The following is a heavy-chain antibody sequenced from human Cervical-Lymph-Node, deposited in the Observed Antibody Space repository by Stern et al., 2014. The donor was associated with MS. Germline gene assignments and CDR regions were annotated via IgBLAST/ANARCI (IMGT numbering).Heavy chain of an antibody. D-gene: IGHD3/OR15-3a*01. CDR1: GYTFGSYY. Sequence: QLVQSGAEVKEPGASVKVSCKASGYTFGSYYIHWVRQAPGQGLEWMGIINPYGGGTTYAQKFQGRVTMTTDTPTSTVHMELSSLRSNDTAVYYCARGRYLDSPFDFWGQGTPVTASS. CDR2: INPYGGGT. V-gene: IGHV1-46*01. J-gene: IGHJ4*02. CDR3: ARGRYLDSPFDF.